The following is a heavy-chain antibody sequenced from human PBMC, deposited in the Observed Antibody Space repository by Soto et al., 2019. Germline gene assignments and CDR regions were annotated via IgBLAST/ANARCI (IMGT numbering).Heavy chain of an antibody. CDR3: AKGDGRIVPRHFDY. J-gene: IGHJ4*02. CDR1: GFTFSDYA. Sequence: GGSLRLSCAASGFTFSDYAMSWVRQAPGKGLEWVSSISSGGGSPYYADSVKGRFTISRNNSKNTLFLQMNSLRAEDTAVYYCAKGDGRIVPRHFDYWGQGTLVTVYS. CDR2: ISSGGGSP. V-gene: IGHV3-23*01. D-gene: IGHD1-26*01.